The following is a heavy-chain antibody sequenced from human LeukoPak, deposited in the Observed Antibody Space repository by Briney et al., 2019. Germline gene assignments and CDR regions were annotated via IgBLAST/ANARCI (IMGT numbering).Heavy chain of an antibody. CDR2: ISGSGGST. CDR1: GFTFSSYA. CDR3: ANSYSSSWYGTPFDY. J-gene: IGHJ4*02. D-gene: IGHD6-13*01. Sequence: GGSLRLSCAASGFTFSSYAMSWVRQAPGKGLEWVSAISGSGGSTYYADSVKGRFTISRDNSKNTLYLQMNSLRAEDTAVYYCANSYSSSWYGTPFDYWGQGTLVTVSS. V-gene: IGHV3-23*01.